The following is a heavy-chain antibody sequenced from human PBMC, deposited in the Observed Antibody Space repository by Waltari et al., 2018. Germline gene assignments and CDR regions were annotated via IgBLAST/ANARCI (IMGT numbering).Heavy chain of an antibody. V-gene: IGHV4-4*07. CDR1: GGSISSSY. CDR3: ARDRSRGYSYGHFDY. CDR2: TSTGGST. D-gene: IGHD5-18*01. J-gene: IGHJ4*02. Sequence: QVQLQESGPGLVKPSETLSLTCTVSGGSISSSYWSWLRPPAGKGLEWIGRTSTGGSTKYNPSRKRRVSMSVERSKNQFSLKLGSVTAADTAVYYWARDRSRGYSYGHFDYWGQGTLVTVSS.